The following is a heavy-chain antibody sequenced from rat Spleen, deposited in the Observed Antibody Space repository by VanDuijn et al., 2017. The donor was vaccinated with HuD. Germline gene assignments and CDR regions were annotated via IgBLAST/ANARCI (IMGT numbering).Heavy chain of an antibody. D-gene: IGHD1-7*01. V-gene: IGHV5-25*01. J-gene: IGHJ2*01. Sequence: EVQLVETGGGLVQPGRSLKVSCAASGFTFDDFYMAWVRQAPTKGLEWVASISTGGGNTYYRDSVKGRFTISRDNAENIVYLQMNSLRCEDTATYYCAVAGYGYWGQGVMVTVSS. CDR3: AVAGYGY. CDR1: GFTFDDFY. CDR2: ISTGGGNT.